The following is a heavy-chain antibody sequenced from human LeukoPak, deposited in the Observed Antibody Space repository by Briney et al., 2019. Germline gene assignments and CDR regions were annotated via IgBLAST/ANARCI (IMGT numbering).Heavy chain of an antibody. V-gene: IGHV3-23*01. CDR1: GFTFSSYV. CDR3: AKDRAFYYDSSGYYPDAFDI. D-gene: IGHD3-22*01. Sequence: PGGSLRLSCAASGFTFSSYVMSWVRQAPGQGLEWVSAISGSGGSTYYADSVKGRFTISRDNSKNTLYLQMNSLRAEDTAVYYCAKDRAFYYDSSGYYPDAFDIWGQGAMVTVSS. CDR2: ISGSGGST. J-gene: IGHJ3*02.